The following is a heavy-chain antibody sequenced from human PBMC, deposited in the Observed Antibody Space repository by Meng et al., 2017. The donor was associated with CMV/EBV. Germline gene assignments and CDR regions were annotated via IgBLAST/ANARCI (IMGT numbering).Heavy chain of an antibody. CDR3: AKDGYCSSTSCQDYYYYGMDV. V-gene: IGHV3-13*01. CDR1: GFTFSSYD. CDR2: IGTAGDT. D-gene: IGHD2-2*03. J-gene: IGHJ6*02. Sequence: ESLKISCAASGFTFSSYDMHWVRQATGKGLEWVSAIGTAGDTYYPGSVKGRFTISRENAKNSLYLQMNSLRAEDTAVYYCAKDGYCSSTSCQDYYYYGMDVWGQGTTVTVSS.